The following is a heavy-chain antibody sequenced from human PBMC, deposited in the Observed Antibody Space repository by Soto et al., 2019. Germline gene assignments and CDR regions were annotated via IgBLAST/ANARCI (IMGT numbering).Heavy chain of an antibody. D-gene: IGHD5-12*01. Sequence: GGSLRLSCAASGFTLSSYWMHWVRQAPGKGLVWVSRINRDGTRTSYADSVKGRFTISRDNAKNTLYLQMNSLRADDTAVYYCARDVATSGSEFDYWGQGTLVTGSS. CDR3: ARDVATSGSEFDY. V-gene: IGHV3-74*01. J-gene: IGHJ4*02. CDR1: GFTLSSYW. CDR2: INRDGTRT.